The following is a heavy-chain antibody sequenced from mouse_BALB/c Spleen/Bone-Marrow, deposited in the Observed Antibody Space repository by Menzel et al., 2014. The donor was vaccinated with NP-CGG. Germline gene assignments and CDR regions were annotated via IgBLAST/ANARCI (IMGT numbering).Heavy chain of an antibody. D-gene: IGHD1-1*01. CDR2: IDPYNGGT. V-gene: IGHV1S135*01. CDR1: GYAFTSYN. Sequence: VQLQQSGPELVKPGASVKGSCKASGYAFTSYNLYWVKQSHGKSLEWIGYIDPYNGGTSYNQKFKGKATPTVDKSSSTAYMHLNSLTSEDSAVYYCVREDYGSGFAYWGQGTLVTVSA. J-gene: IGHJ3*01. CDR3: VREDYGSGFAY.